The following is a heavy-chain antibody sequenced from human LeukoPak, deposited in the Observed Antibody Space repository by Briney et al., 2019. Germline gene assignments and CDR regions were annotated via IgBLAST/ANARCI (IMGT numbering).Heavy chain of an antibody. D-gene: IGHD5-18*01. CDR1: GGTFSSYA. CDR2: IIPILGIA. V-gene: IGHV1-69*04. Sequence: GASVKVSCKASGGTFSSYAISWVRQAPGQGLGWMGRIIPILGIANYAQKFQGRVTITADKSTSTAYMELSSLRSEDTAVYYCARDLSGGYSYGPNWFDPWGQGTLVTVSS. CDR3: ARDLSGGYSYGPNWFDP. J-gene: IGHJ5*02.